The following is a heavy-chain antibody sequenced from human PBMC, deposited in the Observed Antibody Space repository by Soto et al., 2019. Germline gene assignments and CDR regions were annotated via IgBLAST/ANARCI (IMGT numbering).Heavy chain of an antibody. CDR2: ISSSGRTI. J-gene: IGHJ5*02. V-gene: IGHV3-11*01. CDR1: GFTFSDYY. Sequence: QVPLVESGGGVVKPGGSLRLSCAASGFTFSDYYMSWIRQAPGKALEWVSYISSSGRTIYYADSVKGRFTISRDNAKNSLYLQMNGLRAEDTAVYYWARATTQCSALDPWGQGTLVTVAS. D-gene: IGHD3-10*02. CDR3: ARATTQCSALDP.